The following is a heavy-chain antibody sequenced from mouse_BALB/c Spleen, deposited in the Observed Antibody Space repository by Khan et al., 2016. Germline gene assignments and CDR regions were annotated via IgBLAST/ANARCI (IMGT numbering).Heavy chain of an antibody. D-gene: IGHD2-4*01. V-gene: IGHV6-6*02. CDR2: IRLKSNNYAT. J-gene: IGHJ3*01. CDR1: GFTFSNYW. Sequence: EVKLEESGGGLVQPGGSMKLSCVASGFTFSNYWMNWVRQSPEKGLEWVAEIRLKSNNYATHYAESVKGRFTISRDDSKSSVYLQMNNLRAEDTGIYYCTRSTMITPFAYWCQGTLVTVSA. CDR3: TRSTMITPFAY.